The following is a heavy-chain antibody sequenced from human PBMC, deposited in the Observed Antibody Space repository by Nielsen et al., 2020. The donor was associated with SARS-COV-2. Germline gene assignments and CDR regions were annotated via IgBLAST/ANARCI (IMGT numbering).Heavy chain of an antibody. V-gene: IGHV3-48*02. CDR3: ARWGNTAMVDYYYYGMDV. D-gene: IGHD5-18*01. CDR2: ISSSSSTI. Sequence: GESLKISCAASGFTFSSYSMNWVRQAPGKGLEWVSYISSSSSTIYYADSVKGRFTISRDNAKNSLYLQMNSLRDEDTAVYYCARWGNTAMVDYYYYGMDVWGQGTTVTVSS. J-gene: IGHJ6*02. CDR1: GFTFSSYS.